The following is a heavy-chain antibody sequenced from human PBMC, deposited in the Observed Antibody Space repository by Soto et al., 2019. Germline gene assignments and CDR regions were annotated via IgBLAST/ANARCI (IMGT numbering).Heavy chain of an antibody. J-gene: IGHJ3*02. Sequence: EVQLVEYGGGLVQPGESLRLTCAASGFRLSNYWMTWVRQAPGKGLEWVANIKQDESRKYYLDSVRGRFTISREHARNSLYLQMNSLRAADTALYYCARDVSPGDSTYYLDAFDIWGQGTMVTVSS. CDR2: IKQDESRK. CDR1: GFRLSNYW. V-gene: IGHV3-7*05. D-gene: IGHD3-22*01. CDR3: ARDVSPGDSTYYLDAFDI.